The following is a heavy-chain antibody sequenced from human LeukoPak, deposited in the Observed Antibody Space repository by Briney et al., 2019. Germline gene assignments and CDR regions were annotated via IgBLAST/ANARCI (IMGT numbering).Heavy chain of an antibody. Sequence: SETLSLTCTVSGGSISSTNYHWGRIRQPPGKGLEWIGSIYYSGSTYYNPSLKSRATISVDTSKNQFSLKLSSVTAADTAVYYCARPLVGTTDYFDCWGQGTLVTASS. J-gene: IGHJ4*02. CDR1: GGSISSTNYH. CDR2: IYYSGST. V-gene: IGHV4-39*01. D-gene: IGHD1-26*01. CDR3: ARPLVGTTDYFDC.